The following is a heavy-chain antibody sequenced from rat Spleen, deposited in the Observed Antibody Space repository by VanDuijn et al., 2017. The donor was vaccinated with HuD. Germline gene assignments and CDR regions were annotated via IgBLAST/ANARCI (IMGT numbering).Heavy chain of an antibody. CDR1: VYSITSSYR. Sequence: EVQLQESGPGLVKPSQSLSLTCSVTVYSITSSYRWNWIRKFPGTSLEWMGYVNSAGSTNYNPSLKSRISITRDTSKNQFFLQVNSVTTEDTATYYCAREGTYYGDYFDYWGQGVMVTVSS. V-gene: IGHV3-3*01. J-gene: IGHJ2*01. CDR3: AREGTYYGDYFDY. D-gene: IGHD1-9*01. CDR2: VNSAGST.